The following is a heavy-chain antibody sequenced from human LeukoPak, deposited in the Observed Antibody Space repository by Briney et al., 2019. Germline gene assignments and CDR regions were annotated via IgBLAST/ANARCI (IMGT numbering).Heavy chain of an antibody. CDR3: ATGYCSGGSCYGDAFDI. CDR2: IYYSGST. V-gene: IGHV4-59*08. J-gene: IGHJ3*02. D-gene: IGHD2-15*01. CDR1: GGSISSYY. Sequence: SETLSLTCTVSGGSISSYYWSWIRQPPGKGLEWIGYIYYSGSTNYNPSLKSRVTISVDTSKNQFSLKLSSVTAAGTAVYYCATGYCSGGSCYGDAFDIWGQGTMVTVSS.